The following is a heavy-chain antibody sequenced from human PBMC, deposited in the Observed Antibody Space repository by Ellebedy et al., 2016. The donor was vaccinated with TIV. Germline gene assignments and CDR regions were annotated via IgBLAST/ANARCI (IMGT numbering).Heavy chain of an antibody. Sequence: GESLKISCAASGFTFSSHSMSWVRQAPGQGLAWVSGISWNSGLILHADSVKGRFNISRDNAKNSLYLQMNSLRTEDTALYYCARGYYTGGHNSGSIMDVWGQGTTVTVSS. V-gene: IGHV3-20*04. CDR2: ISWNSGLI. J-gene: IGHJ6*02. D-gene: IGHD3-10*01. CDR1: GFTFSSHS. CDR3: ARGYYTGGHNSGSIMDV.